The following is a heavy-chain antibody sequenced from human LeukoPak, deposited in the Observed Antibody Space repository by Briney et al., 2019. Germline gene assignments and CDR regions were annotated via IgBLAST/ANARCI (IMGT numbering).Heavy chain of an antibody. V-gene: IGHV4-34*01. CDR1: GVTFSGYY. D-gene: IGHD4-17*01. J-gene: IGHJ1*01. CDR3: ARGEDGDYYFQH. CDR2: INHSGSS. Sequence: SETLSLTCAVYGVTFSGYYWSWIRQPPGKGLEWIGEINHSGSSKYNPSLKSRVTISVDTSKNQFSLKLSSVTAADTAVYYCARGEDGDYYFQHWGQGTLVTVSS.